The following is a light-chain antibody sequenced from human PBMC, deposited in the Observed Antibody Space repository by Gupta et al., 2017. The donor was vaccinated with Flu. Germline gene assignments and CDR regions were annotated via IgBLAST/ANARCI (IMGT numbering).Light chain of an antibody. CDR1: ALPKKY. Sequence: SYELTQPPSVSVSPGQTARITCSGDALPKKYAFWYQQKSGQAPVLVMYDDSKRPSGIPERFSGSSVGTTATLTISGAQVDDEADDYCYSKDSTNTDWVFGTGTKVTVL. CDR2: DDS. J-gene: IGLJ1*01. CDR3: YSKDSTNTDWV. V-gene: IGLV3-10*01.